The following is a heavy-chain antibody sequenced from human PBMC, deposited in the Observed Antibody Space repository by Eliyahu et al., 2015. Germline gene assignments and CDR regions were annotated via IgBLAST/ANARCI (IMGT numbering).Heavy chain of an antibody. CDR3: AKGVCTNGVCYFDY. D-gene: IGHD2-8*01. Sequence: EVQLLESGGGLVQPGGSLRLSXXASGFTFNNYAMGWVRQVPGEGLDWVSSITGSGGSTYYADSVKGXFTISRDNSRNTLYLQLSSPRMEDTAVYYCAKGVCTNGVCYFDYWGQGTLVTVSS. CDR2: ITGSGGST. J-gene: IGHJ4*02. CDR1: GFTFNNYA. V-gene: IGHV3-23*01.